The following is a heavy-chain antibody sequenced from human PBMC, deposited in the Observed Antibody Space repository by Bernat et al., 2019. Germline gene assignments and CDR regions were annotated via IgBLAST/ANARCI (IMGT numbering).Heavy chain of an antibody. Sequence: QVQLQESGPGLVKPSETLSLTCTVSGGSISSYYWSWIRQPPAQGMEWDGYSYYSGSTNYNPSLNSRVTISVDTSKNQFALKLSSVTAAATAAYYCAREGSASGTVSTMGAFDIWGQGTMVTVSS. V-gene: IGHV4-59*01. CDR1: GGSISSYY. D-gene: IGHD4-17*01. CDR2: SYYSGST. J-gene: IGHJ3*02. CDR3: AREGSASGTVSTMGAFDI.